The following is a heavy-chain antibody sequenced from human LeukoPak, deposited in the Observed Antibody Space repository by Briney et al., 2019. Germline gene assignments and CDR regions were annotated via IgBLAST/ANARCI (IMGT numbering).Heavy chain of an antibody. V-gene: IGHV3-9*03. Sequence: GGSLRLSCAASGCTFDDYAMHWVRHAPGKGREWVSGISWHSGSIDYADSVKGRFTSSRDNAKNSLYLQMNSLRAEHMASYYCAKDEFVASDFTGAFDIWGQGTMVTVSS. CDR3: AKDEFVASDFTGAFDI. CDR2: ISWHSGSI. CDR1: GCTFDDYA. D-gene: IGHD2-8*02. J-gene: IGHJ3*02.